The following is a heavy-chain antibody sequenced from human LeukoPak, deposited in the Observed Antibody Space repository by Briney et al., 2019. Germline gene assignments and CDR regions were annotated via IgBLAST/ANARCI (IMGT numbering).Heavy chain of an antibody. CDR1: GFTFSSYS. CDR2: ISGTGDST. D-gene: IGHD3-10*01. CDR3: VKHRLVRGVITDYYFDY. J-gene: IGHJ4*02. V-gene: IGHV3-23*01. Sequence: GGSLRLSCAASGFTFSSYSLSWVRQAPGKGLEWVSAISGTGDSTYYVDSVKGRFTISRDNSKNTLYLQMNSLRAEDTAVYYCVKHRLVRGVITDYYFDYWGQGTLVTVSS.